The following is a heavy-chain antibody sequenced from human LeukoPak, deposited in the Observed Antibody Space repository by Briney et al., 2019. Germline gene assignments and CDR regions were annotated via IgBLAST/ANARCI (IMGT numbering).Heavy chain of an antibody. Sequence: SETLSLTCTVSGGSISSSNYYWGWIRQPPGKGLEWIGSVSYSGRTYYNPSLKGRVTISVDTSKHQFSLKLSSVTAADTAVYSCARHSSASYYHGSGSYYNVNWGQGTLVTVSS. V-gene: IGHV4-39*01. CDR1: GGSISSSNYY. CDR3: ARHSSASYYHGSGSYYNVN. CDR2: VSYSGRT. J-gene: IGHJ4*02. D-gene: IGHD3-10*01.